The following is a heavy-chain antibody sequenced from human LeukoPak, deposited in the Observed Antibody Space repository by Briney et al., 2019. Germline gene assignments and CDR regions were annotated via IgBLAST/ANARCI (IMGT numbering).Heavy chain of an antibody. CDR3: ARSKYSSGWYYFDY. J-gene: IGHJ4*02. Sequence: SETLSLTCTVSGGSITSDYWSWIRQPPGKGPEWLGYIYNTGGTNFDSSLMSRVTIIEDTSKNQFSLKLSSVTAADTGVYYCARSKYSSGWYYFDYWGRGTLVTVSS. V-gene: IGHV4-59*01. D-gene: IGHD6-19*01. CDR1: GGSITSDY. CDR2: IYNTGGT.